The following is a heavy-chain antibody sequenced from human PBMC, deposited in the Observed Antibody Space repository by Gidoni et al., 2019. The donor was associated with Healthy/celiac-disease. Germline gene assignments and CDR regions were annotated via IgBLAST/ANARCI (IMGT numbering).Heavy chain of an antibody. J-gene: IGHJ4*02. V-gene: IGHV3-23*01. CDR2: ISGSGGST. CDR3: AKDSSGYYPHPGY. D-gene: IGHD3-22*01. Sequence: EVQLLESGGGLVQPGGSLRLSCAASGFTCSSYAMRWVSQAPGQGLEWVSAISGSGGSTYYADSVKGRFTISRDNSKNTLYLQMNSLRAEDTAVYYCAKDSSGYYPHPGYWGQGTLVTVSS. CDR1: GFTCSSYA.